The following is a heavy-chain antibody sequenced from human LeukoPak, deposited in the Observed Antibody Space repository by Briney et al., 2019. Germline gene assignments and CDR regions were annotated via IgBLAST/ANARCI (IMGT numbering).Heavy chain of an antibody. D-gene: IGHD3-22*01. Sequence: GASVKVSCKASGYTFTGYYMHWVRQAPGQGLEWMGWINPNSGGTNYAQKLQGRVTMTRDTSISTAYMELSRLRSDDTAVYYCARVVIPGDYYYYYYMDVWGKGTTVTVSS. J-gene: IGHJ6*03. V-gene: IGHV1-2*02. CDR3: ARVVIPGDYYYYYYMDV. CDR1: GYTFTGYY. CDR2: INPNSGGT.